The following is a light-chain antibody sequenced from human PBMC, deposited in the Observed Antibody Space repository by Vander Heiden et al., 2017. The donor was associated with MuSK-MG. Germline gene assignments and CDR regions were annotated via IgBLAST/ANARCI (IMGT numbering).Light chain of an antibody. CDR2: WAS. Sequence: DIVMTQSPDSLAVSLAERATINCKASQSVLYNSNNKNYLAWYQLKPGQPPSLLIYWASTRESGVPDRFSGSGSGTDFTLTISSLQAEDVAVYYCQQYNSTPLTFGQGTKVELK. CDR1: QSVLYNSNNKNY. CDR3: QQYNSTPLT. V-gene: IGKV4-1*01. J-gene: IGKJ1*01.